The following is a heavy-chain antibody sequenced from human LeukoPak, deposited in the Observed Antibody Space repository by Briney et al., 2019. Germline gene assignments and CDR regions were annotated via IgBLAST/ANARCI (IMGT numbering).Heavy chain of an antibody. CDR3: ARDSGHTGYDLYDY. CDR2: MKHDGTEM. J-gene: IGHJ4*02. Sequence: GGSLRLSCATSGTSFSSYWMSWVRQAPAKGLEWVAIMKHDGTEMYYVDSVKGRFTISRDNAKNTLYLQMNSLRVEDTALYYCARDSGHTGYDLYDYWGQGTLVNVSS. D-gene: IGHD5-12*01. V-gene: IGHV3-7*01. CDR1: GTSFSSYW.